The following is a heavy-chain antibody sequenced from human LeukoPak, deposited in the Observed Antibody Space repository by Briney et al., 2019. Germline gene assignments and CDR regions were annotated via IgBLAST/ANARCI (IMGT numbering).Heavy chain of an antibody. CDR1: GFTFSSYN. D-gene: IGHD3-16*01. CDR3: ARDPEGFGATYFDY. V-gene: IGHV3-21*01. CDR2: ISRSDSNI. J-gene: IGHJ4*02. Sequence: PGGSQRLSCVASGFTFSSYNMNWVRQAPGKGLEWVSSISRSDSNIYYVDSVKGRFTISRDNAKNSLYLQMNSLRAEDTAVFYCARDPEGFGATYFDYWGQGTLVTVSS.